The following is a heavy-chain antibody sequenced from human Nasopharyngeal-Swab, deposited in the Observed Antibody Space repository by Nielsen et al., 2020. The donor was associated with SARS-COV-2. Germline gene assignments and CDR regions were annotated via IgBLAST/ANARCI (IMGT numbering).Heavy chain of an antibody. V-gene: IGHV4-39*01. CDR3: ARSYSGRSCTLCYFDY. J-gene: IGHJ4*02. CDR2: IYYSGST. D-gene: IGHD1-26*01. Sequence: IRQPPGKGLEWIGSIYYSGSTYYKPSLRSRVTISVDTSKSEFSLKLRSVTAADTAVYYCARSYSGRSCTLCYFDYWGQGTLVTVSS.